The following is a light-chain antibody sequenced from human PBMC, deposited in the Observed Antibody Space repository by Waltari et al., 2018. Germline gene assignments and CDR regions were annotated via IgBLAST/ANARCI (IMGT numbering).Light chain of an antibody. CDR2: AAS. J-gene: IGKJ1*01. CDR1: QGISSY. Sequence: VIWMTQSPSLLSASTGYTVTISCRMPQGISSYLAWYQQKPGKAPELLIYAASTLQSGVPSRFSGSGSGTDFTLTISCLQSEDFATYYCQQYYSFPPTWTFGQGTKVEIK. V-gene: IGKV1D-8*01. CDR3: QQYYSFPPTWT.